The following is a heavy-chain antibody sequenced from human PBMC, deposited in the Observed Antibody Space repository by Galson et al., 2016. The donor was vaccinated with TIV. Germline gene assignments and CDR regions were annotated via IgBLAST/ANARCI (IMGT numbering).Heavy chain of an antibody. CDR3: AHRGDGHNKIFDY. V-gene: IGHV2-5*02. Sequence: PALVKPTQTLTLTCSFSGFSLTTSGVGVGWIRQPPRKALEWLGFIYWDDRKLYSPSLKNRPTITRDTSKNQVVLTMTNMDPVDTATYYCAHRGDGHNKIFDYWGQGTLVTVSS. CDR2: IYWDDRK. D-gene: IGHD5-24*01. J-gene: IGHJ4*02. CDR1: GFSLTTSGVG.